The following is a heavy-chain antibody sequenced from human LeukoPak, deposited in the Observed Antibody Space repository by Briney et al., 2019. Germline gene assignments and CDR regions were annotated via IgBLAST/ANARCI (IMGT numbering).Heavy chain of an antibody. V-gene: IGHV3-23*01. CDR3: ASAGIQLWSYYMDV. CDR2: ISGSGGST. D-gene: IGHD5-18*01. Sequence: PGGSLRLSCAASGFTFSSYAMSWVRQAPGKGLEGVSAISGSGGSTYYADSVKGRFTISRDNSKNTLYLQMNSLRAEDTAVYYCASAGIQLWSYYMDVWGKGTTVTVSS. J-gene: IGHJ6*03. CDR1: GFTFSSYA.